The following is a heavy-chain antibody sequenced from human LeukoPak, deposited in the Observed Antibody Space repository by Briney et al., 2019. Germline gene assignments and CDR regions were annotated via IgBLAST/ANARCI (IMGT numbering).Heavy chain of an antibody. V-gene: IGHV3-23*01. CDR2: ISRSGGTT. D-gene: IGHD2-15*01. J-gene: IGHJ6*03. Sequence: GGSLRLSCAASGFTFSSNDMTWVRQTPGKGREWGALISRSGGTTYYADSVKGRFTISRDNSKNTLYLQMNSLRAQDTAEYYCAKRGGTESFYYYYYMDVWGKGTTVTVSS. CDR1: GFTFSSND. CDR3: AKRGGTESFYYYYYMDV.